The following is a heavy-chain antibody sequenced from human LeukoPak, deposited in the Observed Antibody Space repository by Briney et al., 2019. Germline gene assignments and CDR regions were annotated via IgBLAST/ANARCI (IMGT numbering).Heavy chain of an antibody. J-gene: IGHJ6*02. Sequence: ASVTVSCKASGYTFTVYYMHWVRQAPGQGLEWVGWISAYNGNTNYAQKLQGRVTMTTDTSTSTAYMELRSLRSDDTAVYYCARGLRSVVSRYGMDVWGQGTTVTVSS. CDR3: ARGLRSVVSRYGMDV. CDR2: ISAYNGNT. V-gene: IGHV1-18*04. CDR1: GYTFTVYY. D-gene: IGHD2-2*01.